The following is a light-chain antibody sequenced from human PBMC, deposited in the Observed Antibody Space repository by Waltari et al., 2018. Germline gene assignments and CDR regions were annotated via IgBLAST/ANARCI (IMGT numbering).Light chain of an antibody. CDR3: HSRNGRDNQVV. CDR1: SLRTSY. V-gene: IGLV3-19*01. J-gene: IGLJ3*02. Sequence: SSELTQGPAVSVALGQTVKITCQGDSLRTSYASWYQLKPGQAPILALFGKEQRPSGIPDRFSGYSSGTTSSLTITGAQAEDEADYYCHSRNGRDNQVVFGGGTRLTVL. CDR2: GKE.